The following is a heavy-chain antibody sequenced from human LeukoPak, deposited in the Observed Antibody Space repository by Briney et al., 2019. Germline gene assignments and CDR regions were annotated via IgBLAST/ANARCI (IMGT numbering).Heavy chain of an antibody. Sequence: GGSLRLSRAASGFTFSSYGMHWVRQAPGKGLEWVAVISYDGSNKYYADSVKGRFTISRDNSKNTLYLQMNSLRAEDTAVYYCAKAFFDPWGQGTLVTVSS. CDR2: ISYDGSNK. V-gene: IGHV3-30*18. CDR3: AKAFFDP. CDR1: GFTFSSYG. J-gene: IGHJ5*02.